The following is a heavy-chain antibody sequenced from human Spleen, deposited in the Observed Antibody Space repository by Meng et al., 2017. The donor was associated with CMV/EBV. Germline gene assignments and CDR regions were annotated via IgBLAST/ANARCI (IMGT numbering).Heavy chain of an antibody. J-gene: IGHJ4*02. D-gene: IGHD6-13*01. Sequence: GESLKISCGASGFTFTGYWMHWVRQAPGKGLEWVSGINGVGGSTDYADSVRGRFIISRDNAKNSLYLQINSLRVEDTAFYYCARRLAGAVDYWGQGTLVTVSS. V-gene: IGHV3-20*04. CDR3: ARRLAGAVDY. CDR2: INGVGGST. CDR1: GFTFTGYW.